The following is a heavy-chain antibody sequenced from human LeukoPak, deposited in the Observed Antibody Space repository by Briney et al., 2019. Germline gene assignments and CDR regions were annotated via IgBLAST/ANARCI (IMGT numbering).Heavy chain of an antibody. CDR1: GFTFSSYS. V-gene: IGHV3-21*01. D-gene: IGHD1-26*01. CDR3: ARAGIVGAQGFDY. J-gene: IGHJ4*02. Sequence: GGSLRLSCAAPGFTFSSYSMNWVRQAPGKGLEWVSSITSSGRYIYYADSVKGRFTISRDNAKNSLYLQMNSLRAEDTAVYYCARAGIVGAQGFDYWGQGTLVTVSS. CDR2: ITSSGRYI.